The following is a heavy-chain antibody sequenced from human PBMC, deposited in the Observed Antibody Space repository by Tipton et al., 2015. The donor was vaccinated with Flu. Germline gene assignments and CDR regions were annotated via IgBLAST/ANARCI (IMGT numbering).Heavy chain of an antibody. CDR1: GGSISSSNW. CDR3: ARGPLGSGSGSYYLDV. J-gene: IGHJ6*02. Sequence: SLRLSCAVSGGSISSSNWWSWVRQPPGKGLEWIGEIYHSGSTNYNPSLKGRVTISADKSKNQFSLKLSSVTAADTAVYYCARGPLGSGSGSYYLDVWGQGTTVTVSS. D-gene: IGHD3-10*01. CDR2: IYHSGST. V-gene: IGHV4-4*02.